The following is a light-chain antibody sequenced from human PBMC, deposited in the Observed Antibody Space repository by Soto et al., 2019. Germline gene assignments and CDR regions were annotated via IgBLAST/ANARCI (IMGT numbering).Light chain of an antibody. V-gene: IGKV4-1*01. J-gene: IGKJ4*01. CDR2: WAS. Sequence: DIVMTQSPDSLAVSLGERATINCKSSQNVLNRANDKNYIAWYQQKPGQPPKLLIYWASTRESDVPDRFSGSGSATDFTLTISSLQAGDVAVYFCQQYFNTPLTFGGATKVEIK. CDR3: QQYFNTPLT. CDR1: QNVLNRANDKNY.